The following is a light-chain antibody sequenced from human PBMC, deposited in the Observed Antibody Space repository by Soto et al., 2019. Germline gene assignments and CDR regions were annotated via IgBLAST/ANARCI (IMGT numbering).Light chain of an antibody. CDR3: CSYALNYVV. V-gene: IGLV2-11*01. CDR1: SGDVDDFKY. CDR2: DVS. J-gene: IGLJ3*02. Sequence: QSALTQPRSVSGSPGQSVTISCTATSGDVDDFKYVSWYQQRPGKGPKLFIYDVSKRPSGVPHRFSGSKSGNTASLTISGLQAEDEADYYCCSYALNYVVFGGGTQLTVL.